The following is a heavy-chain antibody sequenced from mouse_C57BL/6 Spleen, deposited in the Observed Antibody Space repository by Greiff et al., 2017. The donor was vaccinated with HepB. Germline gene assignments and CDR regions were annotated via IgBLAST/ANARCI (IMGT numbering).Heavy chain of an antibody. V-gene: IGHV14-4*01. CDR1: GFNIKDDY. Sequence: EVQLQESGAELVRPGASVKLSCTASGFNIKDDYMHWVKQRPEQGLEWIGWIDPENGDTEYASKFQGKATITADTSSNTAYLQLSSLTSEDTAVYYCTTCPYGSRDFDYWGQGTTLTVSS. CDR2: IDPENGDT. J-gene: IGHJ2*01. D-gene: IGHD1-1*01. CDR3: TTCPYGSRDFDY.